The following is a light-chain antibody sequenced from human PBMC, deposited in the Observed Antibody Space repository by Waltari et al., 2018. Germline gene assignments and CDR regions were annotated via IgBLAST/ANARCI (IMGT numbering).Light chain of an antibody. CDR3: QQVNGYQLT. Sequence: DIQLTQSPSFLSAAAGDRVTITCRASQGVRNYLFWYQQKSGEAPKLLIHAASSLQSGVPSRFSGSGSGTEFTLTISSLQPEDSATDYCQQVNGYQLTFGGGTKVEIK. CDR2: AAS. V-gene: IGKV1-9*01. CDR1: QGVRNY. J-gene: IGKJ4*01.